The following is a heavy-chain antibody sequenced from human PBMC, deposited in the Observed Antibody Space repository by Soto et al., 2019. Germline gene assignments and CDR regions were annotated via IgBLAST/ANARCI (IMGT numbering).Heavy chain of an antibody. Sequence: PSETLSLTCAVSGGSINSRYWWSWVRQSPGKGLEWIGEIYHSGSTNYNPSLKSRVTISVDKSKNQFSLNLSSVTAADTAVYYCARDLNGSGNYYTRYFDYWGQGTLVTVSS. CDR1: GGSINSRYW. D-gene: IGHD3-10*01. CDR2: IYHSGST. V-gene: IGHV4-4*02. J-gene: IGHJ4*02. CDR3: ARDLNGSGNYYTRYFDY.